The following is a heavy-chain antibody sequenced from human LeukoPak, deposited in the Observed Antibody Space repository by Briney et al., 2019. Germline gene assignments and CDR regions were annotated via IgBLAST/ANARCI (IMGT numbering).Heavy chain of an antibody. CDR3: ARGRRYCSSTSCSNFDY. J-gene: IGHJ4*02. D-gene: IGHD2-2*01. CDR2: LSYDGSTK. V-gene: IGHV3-30-3*01. Sequence: PGRSLRLSCAASGFTFSSYAMYWGRQAPDKGLEWGAVLSYDGSTKPYADSVKGRFTISRDNSKSTMYLQMNSLRAEDMAVYYCARGRRYCSSTSCSNFDYWGQGTLVTVSS. CDR1: GFTFSSYA.